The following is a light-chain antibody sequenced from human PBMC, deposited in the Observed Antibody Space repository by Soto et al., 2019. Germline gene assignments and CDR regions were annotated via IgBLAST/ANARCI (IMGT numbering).Light chain of an antibody. CDR1: QTVSSSY. CDR3: EQHNNWPPDT. Sequence: EIGLNQSRRTVSLAPGERATLACRASQTVSSSYFAWYQQKPGPAPRLLIHGASTRATGIPARFSGSGSGTEFNLTITSMQFEAFAVSTCEQHNNWPPDTFGQGTKVDIK. J-gene: IGKJ1*01. CDR2: GAS. V-gene: IGKV3-15*01.